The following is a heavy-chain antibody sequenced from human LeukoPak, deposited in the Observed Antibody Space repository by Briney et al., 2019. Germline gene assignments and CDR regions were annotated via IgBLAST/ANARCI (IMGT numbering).Heavy chain of an antibody. J-gene: IGHJ3*02. CDR3: ARDSPYSSGWRDAFDT. Sequence: GESLKISCKGSGYSFTNYWIGWVRQMPGKGLEWMGIIYPGDSDTRYSPSFQGQVTISADKSISTAYLQWSSLKASDTAMYYCARDSPYSSGWRDAFDTWGQGTMVTVSS. D-gene: IGHD6-19*01. V-gene: IGHV5-51*01. CDR1: GYSFTNYW. CDR2: IYPGDSDT.